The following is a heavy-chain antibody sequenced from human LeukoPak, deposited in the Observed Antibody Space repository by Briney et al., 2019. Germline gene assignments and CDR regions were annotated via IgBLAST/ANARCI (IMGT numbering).Heavy chain of an antibody. D-gene: IGHD4-17*01. CDR3: ARGGDYGDYGPYYYYGMDV. Sequence: SVKVSCKASGGTFSSYAISWVRQAPGQGLEWMGGIIPIFGTANYAQKFQGRVTITADESTSTAYMELSSLRSEDTAVYYCARGGDYGDYGPYYYYGMDVWGQGTTVTVSS. J-gene: IGHJ6*02. CDR2: IIPIFGTA. V-gene: IGHV1-69*13. CDR1: GGTFSSYA.